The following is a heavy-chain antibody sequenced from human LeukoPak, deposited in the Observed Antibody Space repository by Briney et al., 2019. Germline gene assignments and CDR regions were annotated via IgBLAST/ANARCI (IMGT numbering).Heavy chain of an antibody. CDR3: ARNPPGIYDILTGSYDGYFDY. D-gene: IGHD3-9*01. CDR1: VFTFSSYE. CDR2: ISSSGSTI. J-gene: IGHJ4*02. V-gene: IGHV3-48*03. Sequence: GGSLRLSCAASVFTFSSYEMNWVRQAPGKGREWVSYISSSGSTIYYADSVKGRFTIYRDNAKNSLYLQMNSLRAEDTAVYYCARNPPGIYDILTGSYDGYFDYWGQGTLVTVSS.